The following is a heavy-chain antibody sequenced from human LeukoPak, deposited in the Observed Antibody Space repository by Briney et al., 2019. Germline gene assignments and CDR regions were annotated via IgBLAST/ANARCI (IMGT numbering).Heavy chain of an antibody. J-gene: IGHJ4*02. CDR3: ARTGYSSSWYFDY. V-gene: IGHV4-38-2*02. Sequence: PSETLSLTCTVSGHSISSGYYWGWIRQPPGKGLEWIGSIYHSGSTYYNPSLKSRVTISVDTSKNQFSLKLSSVTAADTAVYYCARTGYSSSWYFDYWGQGTLVTVSS. CDR2: IYHSGST. CDR1: GHSISSGYY. D-gene: IGHD6-13*01.